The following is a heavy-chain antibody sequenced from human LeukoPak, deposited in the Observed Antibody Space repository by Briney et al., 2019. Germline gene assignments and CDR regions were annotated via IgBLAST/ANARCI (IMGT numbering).Heavy chain of an antibody. J-gene: IGHJ4*02. V-gene: IGHV3-7*04. CDR3: ARGDAFSGDH. CDR1: GFTFSDFW. CDR2: IHPEGNEK. Sequence: QPGGSLRHSCAVSGFTFSDFWMSWVRQAPGRGLEWVANIHPEGNEKYHVESEKGRFTISRDNAKNSLFLQMNGLRVEDTAVYYCARGDAFSGDHWGQGTLVTVSS.